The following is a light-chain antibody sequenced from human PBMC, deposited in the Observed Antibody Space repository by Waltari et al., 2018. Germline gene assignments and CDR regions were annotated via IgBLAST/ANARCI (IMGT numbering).Light chain of an antibody. J-gene: IGLJ1*01. V-gene: IGLV2-14*01. CDR2: EVS. Sequence: QSALTQPASVSGSPGQSITISCTGTSSDVGGYNYVSWYQQHPGRAPKLMIYEVSSRPSVVSLRFSGSKSGNTASLTISVLQAEDEADYDCSSWTSSSYVFGPGTKVTVL. CDR1: SSDVGGYNY. CDR3: SSWTSSSYV.